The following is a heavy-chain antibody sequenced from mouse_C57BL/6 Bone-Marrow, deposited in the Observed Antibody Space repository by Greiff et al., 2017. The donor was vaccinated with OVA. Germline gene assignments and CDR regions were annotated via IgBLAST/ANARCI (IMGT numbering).Heavy chain of an antibody. Sequence: QVQLQQSGAELARPGASVKLSCKASGYTFTSYGISWVQQRPGQGLEWIGELYPRSGNTYYNEKFKGKATLTADKSSSTAYMELRSLTSEDSAVYFCATVVAEDYWYFDVWGTGTTGTVSS. J-gene: IGHJ1*03. V-gene: IGHV1-81*01. CDR2: LYPRSGNT. D-gene: IGHD1-1*01. CDR3: ATVVAEDYWYFDV. CDR1: GYTFTSYG.